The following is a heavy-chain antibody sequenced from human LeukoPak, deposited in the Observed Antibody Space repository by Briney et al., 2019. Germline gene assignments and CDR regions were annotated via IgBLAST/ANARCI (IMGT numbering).Heavy chain of an antibody. J-gene: IGHJ1*01. CDR1: GGSISSTNYY. CDR2: IYYSGST. CDR3: ARSPARAEYFQH. V-gene: IGHV4-39*07. Sequence: SETLSLTCTVSGGSISSTNYYWGWIRQPPGKGLEWIGSIYYSGSTYNNPSLKSRVTISVDRSKNQFSLKLSSVTAADTAVYYCARSPARAEYFQHWGQGTLVTVSS.